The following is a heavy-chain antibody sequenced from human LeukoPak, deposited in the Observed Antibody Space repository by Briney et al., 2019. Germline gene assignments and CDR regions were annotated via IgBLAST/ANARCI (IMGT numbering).Heavy chain of an antibody. V-gene: IGHV4-39*01. CDR2: IYYAGST. CDR3: AIHVKMSTKKIDY. D-gene: IGHD5-24*01. J-gene: IGHJ4*02. CDR1: GGSISSSSYY. Sequence: PSETLSLTCTVSGGSISSSSYYWGWIRQTPGKGLEWIGNIYYAGSTYYNPSLKSRVAMSVDTSKNQFSLKLSSVTAADTAVYYCAIHVKMSTKKIDYWGQGTLVTVSS.